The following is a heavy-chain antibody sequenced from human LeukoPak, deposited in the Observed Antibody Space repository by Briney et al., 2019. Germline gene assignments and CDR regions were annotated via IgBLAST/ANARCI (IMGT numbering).Heavy chain of an antibody. CDR2: ISSSSSYI. D-gene: IGHD1-1*01. CDR3: ARATRKYNPLDY. CDR1: GFTFNSYS. Sequence: GGSLRLSCAASGFTFNSYSMNWVRQAPGKGLEWVSSISSSSSYIYYADSMKGQFTISRDNAKNSLYLQMNSLRPEDTAVYYCARATRKYNPLDYWGQGTLVTVSS. J-gene: IGHJ4*02. V-gene: IGHV3-21*06.